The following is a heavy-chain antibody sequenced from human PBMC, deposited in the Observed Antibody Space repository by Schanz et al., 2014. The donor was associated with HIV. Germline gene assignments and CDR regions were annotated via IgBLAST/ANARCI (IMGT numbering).Heavy chain of an antibody. V-gene: IGHV3-30*18. CDR3: AKIRGTRGAYDGMDV. Sequence: QVQLVESGGGVVQPGRSLKVSCVVSGFIFSDYGIHWVRQAPGKGLEWVAVISADGNNEFYSDSVRGRFTISRDNSKNTLYLQMKSLRVEDTAIYYCAKIRGTRGAYDGMDVWGQGTLVTVSS. D-gene: IGHD3-10*01. J-gene: IGHJ4*02. CDR2: ISADGNNE. CDR1: GFIFSDYG.